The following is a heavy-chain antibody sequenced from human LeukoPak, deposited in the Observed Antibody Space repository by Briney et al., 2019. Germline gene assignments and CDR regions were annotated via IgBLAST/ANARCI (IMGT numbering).Heavy chain of an antibody. D-gene: IGHD3-22*01. Sequence: ASVKVSCKASGYTFTSYDINWVRQATGQGLEWMGWMNLNSGNTGYAQKFQGRVTMTRNTSISTAYMELSSLRSEDTAVYYCARDRYYYDSSGYYYYYYGMDVWGQGTTVTVSS. CDR1: GYTFTSYD. CDR2: MNLNSGNT. V-gene: IGHV1-8*01. J-gene: IGHJ6*02. CDR3: ARDRYYYDSSGYYYYYYGMDV.